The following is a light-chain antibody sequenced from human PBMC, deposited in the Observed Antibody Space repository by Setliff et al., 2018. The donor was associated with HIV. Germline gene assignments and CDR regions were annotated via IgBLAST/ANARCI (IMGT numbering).Light chain of an antibody. J-gene: IGLJ2*01. CDR2: EVT. CDR3: SSHAGDNRII. CDR1: SSDIGDYNY. Sequence: LAQPPSASGSPGQSVIISCTGTSSDIGDYNYVSWYQQRPGKAPKLVIYEVTKRPSGVPARFTGSKSGYTASLTVSGLQPEDEAQYYCSSHAGDNRIIFGGGTK. V-gene: IGLV2-8*01.